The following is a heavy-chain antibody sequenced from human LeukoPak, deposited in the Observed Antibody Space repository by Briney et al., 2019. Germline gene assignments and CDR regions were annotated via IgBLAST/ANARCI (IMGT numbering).Heavy chain of an antibody. CDR3: AREPPGAAAGNVNWFDP. J-gene: IGHJ5*02. D-gene: IGHD6-13*01. V-gene: IGHV1-69*13. CDR1: GGTFSSYA. CDR2: IIPIFGTA. Sequence: SVKVSCKASGGTFSSYAISWVRQAPGQGLEWMGGIIPIFGTANYAQKFQGRVTITADASTSTAYMELSSLRSEDTAVYYCAREPPGAAAGNVNWFDPWGQGTLVTVSS.